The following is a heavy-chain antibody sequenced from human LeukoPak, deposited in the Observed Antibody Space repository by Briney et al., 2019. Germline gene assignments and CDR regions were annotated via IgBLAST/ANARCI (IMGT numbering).Heavy chain of an antibody. D-gene: IGHD2-2*01. Sequence: GGRTYYADSVKGRFTISRDNSKNTLYLQMNSLRAEDTAVYYCAKDRRRYCSSTSCYDAFDIWGQGTMVTVSS. CDR2: GGRT. CDR3: AKDRRRYCSSTSCYDAFDI. J-gene: IGHJ3*02. V-gene: IGHV3-NL1*01.